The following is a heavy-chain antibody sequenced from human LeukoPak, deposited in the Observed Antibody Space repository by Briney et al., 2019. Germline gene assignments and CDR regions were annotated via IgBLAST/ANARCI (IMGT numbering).Heavy chain of an antibody. CDR1: GFTFSSYA. Sequence: GGSLRLSCAASGFTFSSYAMSWVRQAPGKGLEWVSGISGSGGSTYYADSVKGRFTISRDNSKNRLYLQMNRLRAEDTAVYYCVKRPRGDYLDPFDYWGQGTLVTVSS. V-gene: IGHV3-23*01. CDR3: VKRPRGDYLDPFDY. CDR2: ISGSGGST. J-gene: IGHJ4*02. D-gene: IGHD3-10*01.